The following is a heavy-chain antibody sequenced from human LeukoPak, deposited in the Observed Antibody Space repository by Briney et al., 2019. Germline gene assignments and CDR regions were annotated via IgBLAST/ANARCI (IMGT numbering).Heavy chain of an antibody. CDR2: ISRNSGRV. D-gene: IGHD3-10*01. J-gene: IGHJ6*02. V-gene: IGHV3-9*01. Sequence: GRSLRLSCAASGFTFHDYAMHWVRQAPGKGLEWVSSISRNSGRVGYADSVKGRFTISRDNARDSLYLQMNSLRPEDTALYYCAKETLRGGTYYYGMDVWDQGTTVTVSS. CDR1: GFTFHDYA. CDR3: AKETLRGGTYYYGMDV.